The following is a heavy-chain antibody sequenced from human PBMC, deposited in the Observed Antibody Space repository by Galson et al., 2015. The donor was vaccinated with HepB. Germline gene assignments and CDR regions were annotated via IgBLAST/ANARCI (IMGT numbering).Heavy chain of an antibody. J-gene: IGHJ4*02. CDR3: ARVHDYDFWSGYYTGYSDH. Sequence: SLRLSCAASGFTFSSYSMNWVRQAPGKGLEGVSSINGRSSYIYYADSVKGRFTISSDNAKKSLYLQMSSLRAEDTAVYYCARVHDYDFWSGYYTGYSDHWGQRTLVTVYS. CDR1: GFTFSSYS. CDR2: INGRSSYI. V-gene: IGHV3-21*01. D-gene: IGHD3-3*01.